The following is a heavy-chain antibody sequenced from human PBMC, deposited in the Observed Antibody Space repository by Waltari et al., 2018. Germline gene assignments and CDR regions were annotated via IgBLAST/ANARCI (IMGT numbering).Heavy chain of an antibody. J-gene: IGHJ4*02. CDR3: ARHGGPGYSYGRRFDY. V-gene: IGHV4-59*08. Sequence: QVQLQESGPGLVKPSETLSLTCTVSGGSISSYYWSWIRQPPGKGLEWIGYIYYSGSTTYNPSLKSRVTISVDTSKNQFSLKLSSVTAADTAVYYCARHGGPGYSYGRRFDYWGQGTLVTVSS. CDR2: IYYSGST. CDR1: GGSISSYY. D-gene: IGHD5-18*01.